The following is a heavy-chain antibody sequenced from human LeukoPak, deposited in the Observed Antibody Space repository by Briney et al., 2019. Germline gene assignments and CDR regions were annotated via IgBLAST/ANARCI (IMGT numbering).Heavy chain of an antibody. Sequence: GRSLRLSCAASGFTFSSYGMHWVRQAPGKGLEWVAVIWYDGSNKYYADSVKGRFTISRDNSKNTLYLQMNSLRAEDTAVYYCARGTYYDILTGYPPPDYYYGMDVWGQGTTVIVSS. V-gene: IGHV3-33*01. CDR3: ARGTYYDILTGYPPPDYYYGMDV. D-gene: IGHD3-9*01. CDR1: GFTFSSYG. J-gene: IGHJ6*02. CDR2: IWYDGSNK.